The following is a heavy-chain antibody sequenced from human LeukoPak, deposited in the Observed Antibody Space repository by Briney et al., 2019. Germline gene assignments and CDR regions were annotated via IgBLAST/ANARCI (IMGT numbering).Heavy chain of an antibody. CDR3: ARDIAAGYYGSGSYSGIYY. Sequence: ASVTVSCKSSVYTFTGYYMHWVRQAPGQGLEWMGIINPSGGSTSYAQKFQGRVTMTRDTSISTAYMELSRLRSDDTAVYYGARDIAAGYYGSGSYSGIYYWGQRTVVSVSS. J-gene: IGHJ4*02. D-gene: IGHD3-10*01. CDR1: VYTFTGYY. CDR2: INPSGGST. V-gene: IGHV1-46*01.